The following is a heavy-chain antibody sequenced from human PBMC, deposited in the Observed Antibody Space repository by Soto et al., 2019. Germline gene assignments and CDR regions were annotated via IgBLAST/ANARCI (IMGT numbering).Heavy chain of an antibody. J-gene: IGHJ6*02. CDR1: GYSFTSYW. D-gene: IGHD4-17*01. V-gene: IGHV5-51*01. CDR2: IYPGDSDT. Sequence: GESLKISCKGSGYSFTSYWIGWVRQMPGKGLEWMGIIYPGDSDTRYSPSFQGQVTISADKSISTAYLQWSSLKASDTAMYYCARNTVTSTYYYYGMDVWGQGTTVTVSS. CDR3: ARNTVTSTYYYYGMDV.